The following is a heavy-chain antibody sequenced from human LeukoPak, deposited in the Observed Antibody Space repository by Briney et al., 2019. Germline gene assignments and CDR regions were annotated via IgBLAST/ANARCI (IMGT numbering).Heavy chain of an antibody. J-gene: IGHJ3*02. D-gene: IGHD2-15*01. CDR3: AIVDCSGGSCYSVGAFDI. CDR2: IYTSGST. CDR1: GGSISSYY. Sequence: SETLSLTCTVSGGSISSYYSSWIRQPAGKGLEWFGRIYTSGSTNYNPSLKSRVTMSVYTSNNQFSKKLSSVTAADTAVYYFAIVDCSGGSCYSVGAFDIWGQGTMVTVSS. V-gene: IGHV4-4*07.